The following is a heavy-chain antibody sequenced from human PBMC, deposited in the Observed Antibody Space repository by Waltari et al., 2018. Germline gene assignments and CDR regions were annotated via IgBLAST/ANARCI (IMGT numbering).Heavy chain of an antibody. CDR3: ARDLYEAAAGTYYGMDV. CDR1: GGTFSSYA. V-gene: IGHV1-69*01. Sequence: QVQLVQSGAEVKKPGSSVKVSCKASGGTFSSYAISWVRTAPGQGLEWMGGIIPIFGTANDSQKFQGRVTITADESTSTAYMERSSLRSEDTAVYYCARDLYEAAAGTYYGMDVWGQGTTVTVSS. J-gene: IGHJ6*01. D-gene: IGHD6-13*01. CDR2: IIPIFGTA.